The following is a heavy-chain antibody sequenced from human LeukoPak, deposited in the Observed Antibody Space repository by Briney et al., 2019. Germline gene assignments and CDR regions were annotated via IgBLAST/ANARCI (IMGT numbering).Heavy chain of an antibody. D-gene: IGHD2-2*01. CDR1: GYTLTELS. CDR2: FEPENGET. V-gene: IGHV1-24*01. J-gene: IGHJ6*03. CDR3: AINAYCSSNSCWGNYYYYYMDV. Sequence: ASVKVSCKVSGYTLTELSMHWVRQAPGKGLEWMGGFEPENGETIYAQKFQGRVTLTEDTSTDTAYMELSSLRSADTAMYYCAINAYCSSNSCWGNYYYYYMDVWGKGTTVTVSS.